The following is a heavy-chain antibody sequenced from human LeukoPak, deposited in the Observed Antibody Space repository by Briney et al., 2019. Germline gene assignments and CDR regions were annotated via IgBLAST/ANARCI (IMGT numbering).Heavy chain of an antibody. CDR3: AGTVDCTKDVCYSYEALLI. Sequence: SETLSLTCTVSGGSISSYYWSWIRQPAGKGLEWIGRIYTSGSTNYNPSLKSRVTMSVDTSKNQFSLKLSSVNAADTAEHYCAGTVDCTKDVCYSYEALLIWGEGTKVTVSS. CDR2: IYTSGST. D-gene: IGHD2-8*01. V-gene: IGHV4-4*07. J-gene: IGHJ3*02. CDR1: GGSISSYY.